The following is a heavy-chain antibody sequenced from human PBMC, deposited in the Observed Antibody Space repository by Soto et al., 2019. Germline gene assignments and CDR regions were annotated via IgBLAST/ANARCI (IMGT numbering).Heavy chain of an antibody. V-gene: IGHV3-15*07. CDR1: GFTFSNAW. Sequence: PGGSLRLSCAASGFTFSNAWMNWVRQAPGKGLEWVGRIKSKTDGGTTDYAAPVKGRFTISRDDSKNTLYLQMNSLKTEDTAVYYCTTAFEQQLVPLRDYYYYGMDVWGQGTTVTVSS. J-gene: IGHJ6*02. CDR3: TTAFEQQLVPLRDYYYYGMDV. D-gene: IGHD6-13*01. CDR2: IKSKTDGGTT.